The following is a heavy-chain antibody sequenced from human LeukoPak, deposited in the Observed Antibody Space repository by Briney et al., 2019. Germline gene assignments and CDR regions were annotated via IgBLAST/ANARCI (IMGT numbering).Heavy chain of an antibody. Sequence: GGSLRLSCAASGFTFSSYAMSWVRQAPGKGLEWVSAISGSGGSTYYADSVKGRFTISRDNSKNTLYLQMNSLRAEDTAVYYCAKDHRAWSAAGTNAIKYYFDYWGQGTLVTVSS. CDR3: AKDHRAWSAAGTNAIKYYFDY. CDR2: ISGSGGST. V-gene: IGHV3-23*01. CDR1: GFTFSSYA. J-gene: IGHJ4*02. D-gene: IGHD6-13*01.